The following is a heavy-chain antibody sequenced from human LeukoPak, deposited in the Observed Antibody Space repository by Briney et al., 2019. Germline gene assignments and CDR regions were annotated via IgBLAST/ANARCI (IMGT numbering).Heavy chain of an antibody. Sequence: SETLSLTCTVSGGSISSYYWNWIRQAPGKGLEWIGYIYSDGTTSYSPSLRSRVTISIDTSRNQFSLKLSSVTAADAAVYYCARDTRSYDTSGYYYFDYWGQGALATVSS. D-gene: IGHD3-22*01. CDR1: GGSISSYY. J-gene: IGHJ4*02. V-gene: IGHV4-59*01. CDR3: ARDTRSYDTSGYYYFDY. CDR2: IYSDGTT.